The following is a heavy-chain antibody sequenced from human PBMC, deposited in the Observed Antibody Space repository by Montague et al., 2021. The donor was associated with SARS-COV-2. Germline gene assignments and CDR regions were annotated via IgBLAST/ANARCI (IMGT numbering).Heavy chain of an antibody. CDR1: DVSLSTSTW. CDR2: IYLSGFT. D-gene: IGHD3/OR15-3a*01. V-gene: IGHV4-4*02. J-gene: IGHJ4*02. CDR3: ARGGLGNRGFDY. Sequence: SETLSLTCVVSDVSLSTSTWWSWVRQSPGKGLVWVGEIYLSGFTQYNPSVKSRVSISLDDSRSQFSLGLTSVTAADTAVYFCARGGLGNRGFDYWGQGTLVTVSS.